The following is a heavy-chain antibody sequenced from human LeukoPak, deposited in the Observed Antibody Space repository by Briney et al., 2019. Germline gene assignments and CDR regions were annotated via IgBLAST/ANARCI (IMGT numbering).Heavy chain of an antibody. CDR2: IYYSGST. Sequence: SETLSLTCTVSGGSISSSSYYWGWIRQPPGKGLEWIGSIYYSGSTYYNPSLKSRVTILVDTSKNQFSLKLSSVTAADTAVYYCARDWSLDYVWGSYRSDAFDIWGQGTMVTVSS. V-gene: IGHV4-39*07. D-gene: IGHD3-16*02. CDR1: GGSISSSSYY. CDR3: ARDWSLDYVWGSYRSDAFDI. J-gene: IGHJ3*02.